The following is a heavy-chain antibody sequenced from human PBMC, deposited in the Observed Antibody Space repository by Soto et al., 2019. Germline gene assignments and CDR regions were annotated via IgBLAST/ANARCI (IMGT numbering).Heavy chain of an antibody. J-gene: IGHJ6*02. CDR3: ARGGNELRFREWFSKYYCYGMDV. V-gene: IGHV4-34*01. Sequence: PSETLSLTCAVYGGSFSGYYWSWIRQPPGKGLEWIGEINHSGSTNYNPSLKSRVTISVDTSKNQFSLKLSSVTAADTAVYYCARGGNELRFREWFSKYYCYGMDVWGQGTTVTVSS. D-gene: IGHD3-3*01. CDR2: INHSGST. CDR1: GGSFSGYY.